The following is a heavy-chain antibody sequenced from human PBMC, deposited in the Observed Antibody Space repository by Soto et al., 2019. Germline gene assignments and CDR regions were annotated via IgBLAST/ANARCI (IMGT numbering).Heavy chain of an antibody. J-gene: IGHJ4*02. V-gene: IGHV3-74*01. Sequence: GGSLRLSCVASGFTFSRYWMHWVRQAPGKGLVWVARINGEATDTAYADSVKGRFTISRDNAKNTVYLQMNSLRAEDTAVYYCARDSVADLNGWGQGTLVTVSS. CDR1: GFTFSRYW. CDR3: ARDSVADLNG. D-gene: IGHD6-19*01. CDR2: INGEATDT.